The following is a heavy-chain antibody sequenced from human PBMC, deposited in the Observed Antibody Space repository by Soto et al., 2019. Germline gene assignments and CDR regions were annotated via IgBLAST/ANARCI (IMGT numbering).Heavy chain of an antibody. CDR3: AHAYGGTSWPNDAFDV. J-gene: IGHJ3*01. V-gene: IGHV2-5*02. D-gene: IGHD2-2*01. CDR2: IYWDDDA. Sequence: ITLKESGPTLVKPTQTLTLTCTFSGFSLSADGVGVGWIRQPPGKALEWLALIYWDDDARYRPSLKSRLTITKDTSQNHMVLTMTNMDPVDTATYYCAHAYGGTSWPNDAFDVWGQGTVVTVSS. CDR1: GFSLSADGVG.